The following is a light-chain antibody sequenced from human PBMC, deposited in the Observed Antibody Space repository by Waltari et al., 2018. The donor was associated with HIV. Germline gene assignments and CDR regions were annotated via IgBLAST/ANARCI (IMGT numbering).Light chain of an antibody. J-gene: IGLJ3*02. CDR3: CSYTKLTTHYVL. CDR1: TSDIGGYNY. Sequence: QSALTQPASVSGSPGQSITLPCNGTTSDIGGYNYASWYQRHPDKAPKLIIFGVSNRPSGISSRFSGSKSGNTASLTISGLQAEDEADYYCCSYTKLTTHYVLFGGGTKLTVL. V-gene: IGLV2-14*03. CDR2: GVS.